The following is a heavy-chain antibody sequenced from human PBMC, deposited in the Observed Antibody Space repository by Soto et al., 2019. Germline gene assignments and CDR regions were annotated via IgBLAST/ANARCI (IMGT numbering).Heavy chain of an antibody. V-gene: IGHV1-69*01. J-gene: IGHJ4*02. CDR1: GGPFSDYA. D-gene: IGHD3-10*01. CDR3: SRDRDYYGSGNYYNRIDY. CDR2: IIPMFGTA. Sequence: QVQLVQSGAEVKKPGSSVKVSCKVSGGPFSDYAVSWVRQAPGQGLEWMGGIIPMFGTAKYAQKFQGRVTITAEESTTTAYMELSSLRSEDTAVYYCSRDRDYYGSGNYYNRIDYWGQGTLVTVSS.